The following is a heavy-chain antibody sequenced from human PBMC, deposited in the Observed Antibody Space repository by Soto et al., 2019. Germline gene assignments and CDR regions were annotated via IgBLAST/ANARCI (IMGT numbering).Heavy chain of an antibody. CDR3: ARGSGSRVFDY. CDR2: INHSGST. J-gene: IGHJ4*02. V-gene: IGHV4-34*01. Sequence: QVQLQQWGAGLLKPSETLSLTCAVYGGSFSGYYWSWIRQPPGKGLEWIGKINHSGSTNYNPSLKSRVTISVDTSKNQFSLKLSSVTAADTAVYYCARGSGSRVFDYWGQGTLVTVSS. CDR1: GGSFSGYY. D-gene: IGHD1-26*01.